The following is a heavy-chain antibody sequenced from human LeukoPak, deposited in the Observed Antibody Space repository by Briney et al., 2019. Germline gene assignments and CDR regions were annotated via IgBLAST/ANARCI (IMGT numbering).Heavy chain of an antibody. D-gene: IGHD6-19*01. CDR2: INHSGST. V-gene: IGHV4-34*01. CDR1: GGSFSGYY. CDR3: AREVPYSSGWGFSYYHWFDP. Sequence: SETLSLTCAVYGGSFSGYYWSWIRQPPGKGLEWIGEINHSGSTNYNPSLKSRVTISVDTSKNQFSLKLSSVTAADTAVYYCAREVPYSSGWGFSYYHWFDPWGQGTLVTVSS. J-gene: IGHJ5*02.